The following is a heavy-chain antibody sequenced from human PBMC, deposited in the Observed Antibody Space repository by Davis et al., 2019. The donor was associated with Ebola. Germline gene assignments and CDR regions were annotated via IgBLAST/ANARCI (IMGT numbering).Heavy chain of an antibody. V-gene: IGHV3-23*01. CDR1: GFTFSSYA. CDR2: ISGSGGST. D-gene: IGHD2-15*01. Sequence: GESLKISCAASGFTFSSYAMSWVRQAPGKGLEWVSAISGSGGSTYYADSVKGRFTISRDNAKNSLYLQMNSLRAEDTAVYYCARDAVVVAAKGYYYGMDVWGQGTTVTVSS. CDR3: ARDAVVVAAKGYYYGMDV. J-gene: IGHJ6*02.